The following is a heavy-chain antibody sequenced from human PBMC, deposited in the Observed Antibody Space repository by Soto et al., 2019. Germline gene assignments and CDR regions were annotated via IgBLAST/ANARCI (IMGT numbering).Heavy chain of an antibody. CDR2: ISSSGSTT. V-gene: IGHV3-48*03. D-gene: IGHD4-17*01. CDR1: GFILSSYE. CDR3: ASVPYGDPFDY. J-gene: IGHJ4*02. Sequence: AGGSLRLSCAASGFILSSYEMNWVRQAPGKGLEWVSYISSSGSTTYYADSVKGRFTISRDNVKNSLYLQMNSLRAEDTAVYYCASVPYGDPFDYWGQGTLVTVSS.